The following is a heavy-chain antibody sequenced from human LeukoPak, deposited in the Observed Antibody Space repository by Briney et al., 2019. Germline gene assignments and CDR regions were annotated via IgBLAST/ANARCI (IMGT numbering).Heavy chain of an antibody. Sequence: SETLSLTCSVSGGSFTNYYCNWIRRSPGKGLEWIGHISYSGSTNYNPSLKSRVTILVDTSKHQFSLKLSSMTAADTAVYYCARGLNWFDYWGQGTLVTVSS. V-gene: IGHV4-59*13. CDR3: ARGLNWFDY. J-gene: IGHJ5*01. CDR2: ISYSGST. CDR1: GGSFTNYY.